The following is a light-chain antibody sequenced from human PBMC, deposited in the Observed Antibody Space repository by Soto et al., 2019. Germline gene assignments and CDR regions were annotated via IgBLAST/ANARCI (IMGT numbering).Light chain of an antibody. CDR2: DAS. CDR1: QSISRN. CDR3: QQSSNWPPEIT. Sequence: EIVMTQSPATLSVPPGGRATLSCRASQSISRNLAWYQQKPGQAPRLLTYDASSRATGIPDRFSGSGSGTDFILTISSLEHEDFAVYYCQQSSNWPPEITFGQGTRLEIK. J-gene: IGKJ5*01. V-gene: IGKV3-11*01.